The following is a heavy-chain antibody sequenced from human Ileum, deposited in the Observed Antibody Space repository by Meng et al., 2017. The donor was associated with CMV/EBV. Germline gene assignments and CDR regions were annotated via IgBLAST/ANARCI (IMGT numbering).Heavy chain of an antibody. CDR1: GFPFGAYT. V-gene: IGHV3-7*01. CDR3: TKGGASRFES. J-gene: IGHJ4*02. D-gene: IGHD4/OR15-4a*01. Sequence: GESLKTSCAASGFPFGAYTMSWVRQAPGKGLEWVARMKEAGTEIYYVDSVKGRFTISRDNAKNSLYLQMNILRAEDTAVYYCTKGGASRFESWGQGTLVTVSS. CDR2: MKEAGTEI.